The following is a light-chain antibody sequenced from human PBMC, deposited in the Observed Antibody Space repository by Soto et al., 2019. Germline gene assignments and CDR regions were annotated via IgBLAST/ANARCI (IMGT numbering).Light chain of an antibody. Sequence: QSALTQPASVSGSPGQSITISCTVTSSDVGGYNYVSWYQQHPGKAPKLMIYDVSNRPSGVSNRFSGSKSGNTASLTISVLQAEDEADYYCSSYTSSSTLVVFGGGTKVTVL. J-gene: IGLJ2*01. CDR1: SSDVGGYNY. CDR2: DVS. V-gene: IGLV2-14*01. CDR3: SSYTSSSTLVV.